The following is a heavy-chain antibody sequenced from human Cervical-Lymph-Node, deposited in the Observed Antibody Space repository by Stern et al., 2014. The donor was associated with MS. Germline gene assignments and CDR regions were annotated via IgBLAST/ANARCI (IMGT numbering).Heavy chain of an antibody. CDR1: GFAFDDYA. Sequence: EVQLVESGGGLVQPGRSLRLSCAASGFAFDDYAMHWVRQAPGKGLEWVSGISWNSGSIGYADSVKGRFTISRDNAKNSLYLQMNSLRAEDTALYYCAQRSGYYYFDYWGQGTLVTVSS. CDR2: ISWNSGSI. J-gene: IGHJ4*02. D-gene: IGHD3-22*01. CDR3: AQRSGYYYFDY. V-gene: IGHV3-9*01.